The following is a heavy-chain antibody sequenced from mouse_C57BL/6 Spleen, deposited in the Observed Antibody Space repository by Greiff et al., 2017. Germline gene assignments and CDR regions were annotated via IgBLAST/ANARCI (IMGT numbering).Heavy chain of an antibody. CDR3: ARNWDGGNFDV. V-gene: IGHV2-6*01. J-gene: IGHJ1*03. CDR2: IWGVGST. Sequence: VKLVESGPGLVAPSQSLSITCTVSGFSLTSYGVDWVRQSPGKGLEWLGVIWGVGSTNYNSALKSRLSISKDNSKSQVFLKMNSLQTDDTAMYYCARNWDGGNFDVWGTGTTVTVSS. CDR1: GFSLTSYG. D-gene: IGHD4-1*01.